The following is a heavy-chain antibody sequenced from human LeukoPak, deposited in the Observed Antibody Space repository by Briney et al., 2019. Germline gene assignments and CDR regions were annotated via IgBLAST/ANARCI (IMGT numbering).Heavy chain of an antibody. CDR2: ITSSSIHT. CDR3: ARAHLTAAGTRNAFDI. D-gene: IGHD6-13*01. J-gene: IGHJ3*02. Sequence: GGSLRLSCAASGFTFSSYAMSWVRQAPGKGLEWVSSITSSSIHTFYADSVKGRFTISRDNAKNSLYLQMNSLRAEDTAVYYCARAHLTAAGTRNAFDIWGQGTMVTVSS. V-gene: IGHV3-21*01. CDR1: GFTFSSYA.